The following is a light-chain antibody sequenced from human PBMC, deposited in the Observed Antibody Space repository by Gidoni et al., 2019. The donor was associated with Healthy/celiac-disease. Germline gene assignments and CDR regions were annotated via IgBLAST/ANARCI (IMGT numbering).Light chain of an antibody. CDR3: QQYNNWPPLT. J-gene: IGKJ4*01. Sequence: EIVMTQSPATLSVSPGERATLSCRASQSVNSNLAWYQQKPSQAPMLLLYGASTRATGIPARFSGSGSGTEFTLTISSLQSEDFAVYYCQQYNNWPPLTFGGGTKVEIK. V-gene: IGKV3-15*01. CDR1: QSVNSN. CDR2: GAS.